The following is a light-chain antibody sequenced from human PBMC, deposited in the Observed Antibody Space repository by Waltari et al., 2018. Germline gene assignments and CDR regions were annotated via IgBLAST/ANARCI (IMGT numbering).Light chain of an antibody. Sequence: DIVLKQSAGSLSLSPGERATLSCRASQNIRKYVVWYQQKPGQAPRLLMYETSIRATGTPDRFSGSGFGTDFSLTISRLEPEDFAVYYCQNYERLPATFGQGTKVEIK. CDR3: QNYERLPAT. CDR1: QNIRKY. J-gene: IGKJ1*01. CDR2: ETS. V-gene: IGKV3-20*01.